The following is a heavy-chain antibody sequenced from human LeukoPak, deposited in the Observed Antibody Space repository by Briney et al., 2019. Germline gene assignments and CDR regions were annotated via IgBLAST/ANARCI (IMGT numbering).Heavy chain of an antibody. D-gene: IGHD3-22*01. CDR2: MSPNSGNT. J-gene: IGHJ6*02. CDR1: GYTFTSYD. V-gene: IGHV1-8*01. Sequence: ASVKVSCKASGYTFTSYDINWVRQATGQGLEWMGWMSPNSGNTGYAQKFQGRVTMTRNTSISTAYMELSSLRSEDTAVYYCARGGGYYDSSGYGMDVWGQGTTVTVSS. CDR3: ARGGGYYDSSGYGMDV.